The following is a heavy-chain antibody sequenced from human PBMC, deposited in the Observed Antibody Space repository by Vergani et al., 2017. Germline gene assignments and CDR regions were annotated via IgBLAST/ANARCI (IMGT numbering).Heavy chain of an antibody. Sequence: QVQLQQWGAGVVKPSGTLSLTCAVFGESFSSFYLSWIRQPPGKGLEWIGEINNDGHTKYNPSLESRVTVSRHTARNQFSLNLMSGTAAYTAMYYCAVRPRVNLVGGEIVTKRTFDYWSQGSLVTVSS. D-gene: IGHD3-10*01. V-gene: IGHV4-34*02. CDR1: GESFSSFY. CDR2: INNDGHT. J-gene: IGHJ4*02. CDR3: AVRPRVNLVGGEIVTKRTFDY.